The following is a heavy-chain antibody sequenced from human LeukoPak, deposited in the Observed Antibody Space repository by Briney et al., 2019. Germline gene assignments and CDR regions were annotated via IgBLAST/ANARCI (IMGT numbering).Heavy chain of an antibody. CDR1: GFTFRSYA. CDR2: ISGSGDTT. D-gene: IGHD3-10*01. V-gene: IGHV3-23*01. Sequence: GGSLRLSCAASGFTFRSYAMNWVRQAPGKGLEWVSSISGSGDTTYYADSVKGRFTISRDNSKNTLYLQMNSLRAEDTAVYYCAKDYGSGSPNWFDPWGQGTLVTVSS. CDR3: AKDYGSGSPNWFDP. J-gene: IGHJ5*02.